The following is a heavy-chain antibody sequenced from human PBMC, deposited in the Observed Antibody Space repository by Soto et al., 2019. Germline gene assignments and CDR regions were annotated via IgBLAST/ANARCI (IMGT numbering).Heavy chain of an antibody. J-gene: IGHJ6*02. Sequence: PGGSLRLSCAASGFTFDDYGMSWVRQAPGKGLEWVSGINWNGGSTGYADSVKGRFTISRDNAKNSLYLQMNSLRAEDTALYYCARDRITIFGVVLSSGMDVWGQGTTVTVSS. D-gene: IGHD3-3*01. V-gene: IGHV3-20*04. CDR1: GFTFDDYG. CDR3: ARDRITIFGVVLSSGMDV. CDR2: INWNGGST.